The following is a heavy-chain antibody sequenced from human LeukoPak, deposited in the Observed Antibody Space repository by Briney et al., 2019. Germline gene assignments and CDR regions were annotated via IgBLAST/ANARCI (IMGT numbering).Heavy chain of an antibody. J-gene: IGHJ4*02. V-gene: IGHV4-59*01. CDR2: IYYSGST. D-gene: IGHD3-22*01. CDR1: GXSISSYS. CDR3: ARSPSYDSTGNWDY. Sequence: PSETLSLTCTVSGXSISSYSWSWIRQPPGKGLEWIGYIYYSGSTNYNPSLKSRVTISVDTSKNQFFLKLSSVTAADTAVYYCARSPSYDSTGNWDYWGQGTLVTVSS.